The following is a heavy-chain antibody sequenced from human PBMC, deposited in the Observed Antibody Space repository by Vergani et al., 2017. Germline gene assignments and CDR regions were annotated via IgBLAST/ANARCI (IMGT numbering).Heavy chain of an antibody. CDR3: TKGSRGYTGYFFDY. CDR2: VSGSSATP. V-gene: IGHV3-23*04. D-gene: IGHD5-12*01. CDR1: GFTLGDYA. J-gene: IGHJ4*02. Sequence: EVHLVESGGGLVQPGRSLRLSCSGSGFTLGDYAMTWVRQAPGKGLEWVSSVSGSSATPYYADSVKGRFIISRDNSKNTLHLQMNSLRADDTAVYYCTKGSRGYTGYFFDYWGQGTLATVSS.